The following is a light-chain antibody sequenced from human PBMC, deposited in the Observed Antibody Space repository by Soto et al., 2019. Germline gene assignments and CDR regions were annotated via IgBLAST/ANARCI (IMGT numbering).Light chain of an antibody. CDR2: GAS. CDR3: QQYHNWPPWT. V-gene: IGKV3-15*01. Sequence: EIVMTQSPATLSVSPGERATLSCRASQSVSSNLAWYQQKPGQAPRLLVYGASTRATGIPARFSGSGSGTEFTLTISSLQSEDFAAYYCQQYHNWPPWTFGQGTKVDIK. J-gene: IGKJ1*01. CDR1: QSVSSN.